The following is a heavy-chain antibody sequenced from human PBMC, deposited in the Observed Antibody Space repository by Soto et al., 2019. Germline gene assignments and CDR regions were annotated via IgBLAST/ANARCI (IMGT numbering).Heavy chain of an antibody. D-gene: IGHD2-15*01. CDR1: GLIVNNNY. CDR2: IHSGNSA. J-gene: IGHJ6*03. V-gene: IGHV3-53*04. CDR3: ARDPGYCSGGICYRYMDV. Sequence: SLRLSCAASGLIVNNNYMNWVRQAPGKGLEWVSVIHSGNSASYADSVMGRFTISRHNSKNMVYLQMNSLRAEDTAVYYCARDPGYCSGGICYRYMDVWGKGTTVTVSS.